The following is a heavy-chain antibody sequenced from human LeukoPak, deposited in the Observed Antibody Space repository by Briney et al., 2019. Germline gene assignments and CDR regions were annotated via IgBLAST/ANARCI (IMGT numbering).Heavy chain of an antibody. J-gene: IGHJ5*02. CDR1: GFTFSSYS. V-gene: IGHV3-21*01. CDR3: ARDHYDFWSAHENWFDP. D-gene: IGHD3-3*01. CDR2: ISSSSSYI. Sequence: GVLRLSCAASGFTFSSYSMNWVRQAPGKGLEWVSSISSSSSYIYYADSVKGRFTISRDNAKNSLYLQMNSLRAEDTAVYYCARDHYDFWSAHENWFDPWGQGTLVTVSS.